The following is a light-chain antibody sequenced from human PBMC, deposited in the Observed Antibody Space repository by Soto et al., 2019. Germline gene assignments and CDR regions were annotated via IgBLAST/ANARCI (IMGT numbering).Light chain of an antibody. Sequence: DIQLTQSPSFLSASVGDRVTITCRASQGISSSLAWYQQKPGRAPELLIYAASTLQSGVPSRFSGSGSGTEFTLTISSLQPEVFATYYCQQINSFPLTFGGGTKVEIK. CDR1: QGISSS. J-gene: IGKJ4*01. V-gene: IGKV1-9*01. CDR3: QQINSFPLT. CDR2: AAS.